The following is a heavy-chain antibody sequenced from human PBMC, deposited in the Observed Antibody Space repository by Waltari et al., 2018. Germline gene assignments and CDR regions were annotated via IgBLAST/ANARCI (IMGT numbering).Heavy chain of an antibody. Sequence: QVQLVQSGAEVKKPGASVKVSCKASGYTFTGYYMHWVRQAPGQGLEWMGGINPNSGGTNDAQKVQGRVTMTRDTSISTAYMELSRLRSDDTAVYYCARDLDFWNLYYFDYWGQGTLVTVSS. V-gene: IGHV1-2*02. J-gene: IGHJ4*02. CDR1: GYTFTGYY. CDR2: INPNSGGT. D-gene: IGHD1-1*01. CDR3: ARDLDFWNLYYFDY.